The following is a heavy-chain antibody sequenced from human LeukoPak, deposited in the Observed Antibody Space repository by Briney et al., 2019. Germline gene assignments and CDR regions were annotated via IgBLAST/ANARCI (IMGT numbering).Heavy chain of an antibody. CDR1: GFTFSRNV. CDR3: AKDSTYGSGSYCDS. J-gene: IGHJ4*02. Sequence: PGGSLRLSCAASGFTFSRNVMHWVRQAPGKGPEWVALISYDGNNKFYADSVKGRFTISRDNRKNSLYLQMNSLRTEDTAFYYCAKDSTYGSGSYCDSWGQGTLVTVSS. D-gene: IGHD3-10*01. CDR2: ISYDGNNK. V-gene: IGHV3-30*01.